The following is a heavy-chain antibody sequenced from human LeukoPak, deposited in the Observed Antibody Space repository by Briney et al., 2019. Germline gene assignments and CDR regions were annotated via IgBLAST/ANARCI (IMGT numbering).Heavy chain of an antibody. CDR1: GYTFTSYG. D-gene: IGHD3-22*01. V-gene: IGHV1-2*02. Sequence: ASVKVSCKASGYTFTSYGISWVRQAPGQGLEWMGWINPNSGGTNYAQKFQGRVTMTRDTSISTAYMELSRLRSDDTAVYYCARHYYDSSGPPGYWGQGTLVTVSS. J-gene: IGHJ4*02. CDR3: ARHYYDSSGPPGY. CDR2: INPNSGGT.